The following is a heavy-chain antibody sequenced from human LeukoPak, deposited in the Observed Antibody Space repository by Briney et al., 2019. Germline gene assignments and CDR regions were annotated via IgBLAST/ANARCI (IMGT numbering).Heavy chain of an antibody. CDR1: GDSVSSNSAA. CDR3: SRDVDYGPFDY. CDR2: TYYRSKWYN. V-gene: IGHV6-1*01. Sequence: SQTLSLTCAISGDSVSSNSAAWNWLRQSPSRGLEWLGRTYYRSKWYNDYAVSVKSRITIKPDTSENQFFMQLNSVTPEDTAVYYCSRDVDYGPFDYWGQGTLVTVSS. D-gene: IGHD4/OR15-4a*01. J-gene: IGHJ4*02.